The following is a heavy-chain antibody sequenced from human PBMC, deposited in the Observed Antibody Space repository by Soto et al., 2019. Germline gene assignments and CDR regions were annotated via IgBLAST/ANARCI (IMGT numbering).Heavy chain of an antibody. CDR3: ARGREVAAAGSSKVGYFDY. CDR1: GGSFSGYY. D-gene: IGHD6-13*01. Sequence: ASETLSLTCAVYGGSFSGYYWSWIRQPPGKGLEWIGEINHSGSTNYNPSLKSRVTISVDTSKNQFSLKLSSVTAADTAVYYCARGREVAAAGSSKVGYFDYWGQGTLVTVSS. CDR2: INHSGST. V-gene: IGHV4-34*01. J-gene: IGHJ4*02.